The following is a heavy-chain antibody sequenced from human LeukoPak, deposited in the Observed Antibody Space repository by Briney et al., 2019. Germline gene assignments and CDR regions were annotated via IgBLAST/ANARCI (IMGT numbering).Heavy chain of an antibody. J-gene: IGHJ4*02. CDR1: GGSINSSNYY. D-gene: IGHD3-10*01. Sequence: SETLSPTCTVSGGSINSSNYYWGWIRQPPGKGLEWIGSIYYSGSTYYNPSLKSRVTISVDTSKNQFSLKLSSVTAADTAVYYCARASTYGSGSYAYYFDYWGQGTLVTVSS. V-gene: IGHV4-39*01. CDR2: IYYSGST. CDR3: ARASTYGSGSYAYYFDY.